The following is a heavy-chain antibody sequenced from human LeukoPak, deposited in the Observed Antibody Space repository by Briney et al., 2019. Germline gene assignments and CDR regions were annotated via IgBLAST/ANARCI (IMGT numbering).Heavy chain of an antibody. J-gene: IGHJ4*02. Sequence: PETLSLTCTVSGGSISSYYWSWIRQPPGKGLEWIGYISNTGSTKYNPSLKSRVTISVDTSKNQFSLKLSSVTAADTAVYYCARLLAYCGGDCYVLDYWGQGTLLTVSS. CDR2: ISNTGST. D-gene: IGHD2-21*02. CDR3: ARLLAYCGGDCYVLDY. CDR1: GGSISSYY. V-gene: IGHV4-59*08.